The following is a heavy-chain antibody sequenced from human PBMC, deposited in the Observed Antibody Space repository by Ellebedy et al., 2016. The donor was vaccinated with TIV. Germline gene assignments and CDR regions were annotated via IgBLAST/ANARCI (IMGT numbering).Heavy chain of an antibody. D-gene: IGHD2-2*01. CDR2: IKQDGSEK. CDR3: ARGAMSGGAFDI. J-gene: IGHJ3*02. CDR1: GFTFSSYW. V-gene: IGHV3-7*01. Sequence: GESLKISXAASGFTFSSYWMSWVRQAPGKGLEWVANIKQDGSEKYYVDSVKGRFTISRDNAKNSLDLQMNSLRAEDTAVYYCARGAMSGGAFDIWGQGTMVTVSS.